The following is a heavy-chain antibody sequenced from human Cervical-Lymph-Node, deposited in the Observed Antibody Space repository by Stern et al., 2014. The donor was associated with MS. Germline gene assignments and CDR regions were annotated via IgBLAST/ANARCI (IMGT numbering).Heavy chain of an antibody. CDR3: AKDRQTGTTLLESDY. CDR2: ISYDGSNK. D-gene: IGHD1-7*01. Sequence: QVQLVESGGGVVQPGRSLRLSCAASGFTFSSYGMHWVRQAPGKGLEWVEVISYDGSNKYYADSVKGRFTISRDNSKNTLYRKINSLRAEDTAVYYCAKDRQTGTTLLESDYWGQGTLVTVSS. J-gene: IGHJ4*02. V-gene: IGHV3-30*18. CDR1: GFTFSSYG.